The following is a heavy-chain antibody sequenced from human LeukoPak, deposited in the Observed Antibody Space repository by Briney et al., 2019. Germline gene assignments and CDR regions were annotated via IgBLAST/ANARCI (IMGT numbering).Heavy chain of an antibody. CDR3: ARGRSITIFGVVILNWFDP. CDR1: GGSISSGGYY. CDR2: INHSGST. D-gene: IGHD3-3*01. Sequence: SETLSLTCTVSGGSISSGGYYWSWIRQPPGKGLEWIGEINHSGSTNYNPSLKSRVTISVDTSKNQFSLKLSSVTAADTAVYYCARGRSITIFGVVILNWFDPWGQGTLVTVSS. V-gene: IGHV4-39*07. J-gene: IGHJ5*02.